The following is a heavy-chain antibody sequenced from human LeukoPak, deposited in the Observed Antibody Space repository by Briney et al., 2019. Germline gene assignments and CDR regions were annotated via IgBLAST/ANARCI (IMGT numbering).Heavy chain of an antibody. V-gene: IGHV1-3*01. D-gene: IGHD6-19*01. CDR3: ARESSGWFYYYYYGMDV. CDR2: INAGNGNT. J-gene: IGHJ6*02. Sequence: ASGKVSCKASGYTFTSYAMHWVRQALGQRLEWMGWINAGNGNTKYSQKFQGRVTITRDTSASTAYMELSSLRSEDTAVYYCARESSGWFYYYYYGMDVWGQGTTVTVSS. CDR1: GYTFTSYA.